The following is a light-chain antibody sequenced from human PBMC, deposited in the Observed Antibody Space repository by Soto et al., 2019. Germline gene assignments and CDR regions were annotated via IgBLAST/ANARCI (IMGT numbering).Light chain of an antibody. CDR1: QSVSSNF. Sequence: EIVLTQSPGTLSLSPGERATLSCRASQSVSSNFLVWYQQKPGQAPRLLIYGASYRAIGIPDRFSGSGSGTDFTLTISSLEPEDFAVYCCQQYGTSPPTFGPGTTVDVK. CDR2: GAS. J-gene: IGKJ3*01. CDR3: QQYGTSPPT. V-gene: IGKV3-20*01.